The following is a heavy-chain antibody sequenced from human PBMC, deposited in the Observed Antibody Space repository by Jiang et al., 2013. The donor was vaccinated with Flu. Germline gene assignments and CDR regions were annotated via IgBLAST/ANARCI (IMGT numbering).Heavy chain of an antibody. CDR1: GGSISSSSYY. CDR3: ASLRGGSSYSSSHL. J-gene: IGHJ5*02. CDR2: IYYSGST. Sequence: GPGLVKPSETLSLTCTVSGGSISSSSYYWGWIRQPPGKGLEWIGSIYYSGSTYYNPSLKSRVTISVDTSKNQFSLKLSSVTAADTAVYYYASLRGGSSYSSSHLWGQGTLVTVSS. D-gene: IGHD6-6*01. V-gene: IGHV4-39*01.